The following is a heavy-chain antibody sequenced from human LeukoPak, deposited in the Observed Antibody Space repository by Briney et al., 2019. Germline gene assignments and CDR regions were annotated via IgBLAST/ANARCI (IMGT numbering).Heavy chain of an antibody. J-gene: IGHJ4*02. CDR3: TTDAVAHDY. D-gene: IGHD6-19*01. CDR1: GFTFSNAW. V-gene: IGHV3-15*01. Sequence: PGGSLRLSCAASGFTFSNAWMSWVRQAPGKGLEWVGRIKSKTDDGTTDYAAPVKGRFTISRDDSKNTLYLQMNSLKTEDTAVYYCTTDAVAHDYWGQGTLVTVSS. CDR2: IKSKTDDGTT.